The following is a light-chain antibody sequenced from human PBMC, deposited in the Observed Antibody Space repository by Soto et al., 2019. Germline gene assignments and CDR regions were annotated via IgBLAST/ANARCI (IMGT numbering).Light chain of an antibody. CDR1: RSNIGSNT. CDR3: ATWEDSLNGHVV. V-gene: IGLV1-44*01. Sequence: QSVLTQPPSESGTPGQRVTISCSGSRSNIGSNTVNWYQQLPGTAPKYLIYSNNQRPSWVRKRFSGYKSGTSASLAISGLQSEDEADYYCATWEDSLNGHVVFGGGTKLTVL. J-gene: IGLJ2*01. CDR2: SNN.